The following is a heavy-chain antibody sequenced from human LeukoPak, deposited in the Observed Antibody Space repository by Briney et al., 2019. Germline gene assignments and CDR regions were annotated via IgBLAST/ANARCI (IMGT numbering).Heavy chain of an antibody. V-gene: IGHV5-51*01. CDR3: ARHLLCFSTSCYHPETDAFDI. CDR1: GYSFTSYW. Sequence: GESLKISCKGSGYSFTSYWIGWVRQMPGKGLEWMGIIYPGDSDTRYSPSFQGQVIISADKSISTAYLQWSSLKASDTAMYYCARHLLCFSTSCYHPETDAFDIWGQGTMVTVSS. D-gene: IGHD2-2*01. J-gene: IGHJ3*02. CDR2: IYPGDSDT.